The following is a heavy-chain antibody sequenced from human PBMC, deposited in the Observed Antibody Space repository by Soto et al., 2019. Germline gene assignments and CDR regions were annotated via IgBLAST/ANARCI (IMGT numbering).Heavy chain of an antibody. Sequence: WAAVKVSCKASGYTFTSYAMHWVRQAPGQRLEYMGWINAATGNTKYSQKFQGRVTLTRDTSATTVYMELSGPRSEDTDVYYCAGDHFFCGGTSCYARTFGMDVWGQGTSVTVSS. V-gene: IGHV1-3*01. D-gene: IGHD2-2*01. CDR3: AGDHFFCGGTSCYARTFGMDV. J-gene: IGHJ6*02. CDR1: GYTFTSYA. CDR2: INAATGNT.